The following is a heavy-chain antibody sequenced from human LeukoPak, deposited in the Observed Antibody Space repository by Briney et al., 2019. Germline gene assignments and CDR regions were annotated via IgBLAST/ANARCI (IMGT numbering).Heavy chain of an antibody. D-gene: IGHD2/OR15-2a*01. Sequence: PSETLSLTCTVSGGSISSYYWSWIRQPPGKGLEWIGYIYYSGSTNYNPSLKSQVTISVDTSKNQFSLKLSSVTAADTAVYYCAGHHPRNTVDFWGQGTLVTVSS. CDR3: AGHHPRNTVDF. V-gene: IGHV4-59*08. CDR1: GGSISSYY. CDR2: IYYSGST. J-gene: IGHJ4*02.